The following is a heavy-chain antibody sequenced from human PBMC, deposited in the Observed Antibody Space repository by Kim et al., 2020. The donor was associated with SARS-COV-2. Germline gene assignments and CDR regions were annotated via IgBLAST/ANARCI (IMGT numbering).Heavy chain of an antibody. Sequence: YSDSVKGRLIIARDHSKNTLYLQVNSLGAEDTAVYYCATVVFYYDAGYFKNWGQGTLVIVSS. CDR3: ATVVFYYDAGYFKN. D-gene: IGHD3-22*01. V-gene: IGHV3-66*01. J-gene: IGHJ1*01.